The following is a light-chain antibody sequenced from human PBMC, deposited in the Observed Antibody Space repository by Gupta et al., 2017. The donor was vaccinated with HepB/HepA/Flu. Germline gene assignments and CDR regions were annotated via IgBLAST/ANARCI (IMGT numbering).Light chain of an antibody. Sequence: DIQLTQSPSSLSASVGDRVTITCRASQGISNFLAWYQQKPGTSPKLLIYTASTLQSGVPSRFGGSGSGTHFTLTINSLQPEDIATYYCQHYNSAPFTFGHGTKVDIK. V-gene: IGKV1-27*01. J-gene: IGKJ3*01. CDR3: QHYNSAPFT. CDR1: QGISNF. CDR2: TAS.